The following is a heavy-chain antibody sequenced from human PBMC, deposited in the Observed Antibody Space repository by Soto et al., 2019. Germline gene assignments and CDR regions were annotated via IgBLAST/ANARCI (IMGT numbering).Heavy chain of an antibody. CDR1: GGSIDRSNYY. V-gene: IGHV4-39*01. J-gene: IGHJ4*02. D-gene: IGHD3-22*01. CDR2: TYYNGNA. Sequence: QLQLQESGPGLVKPSETLSLTCTVSGGSIDRSNYYWDWIRQPPGKGLEWIGTTYYNGNAYDNPSLKSRVTMSVYTSKTQFSLKLISVTAADTAVYYCARHFVAVVIKGWGYWGQGTLVTVSS. CDR3: ARHFVAVVIKGWGY.